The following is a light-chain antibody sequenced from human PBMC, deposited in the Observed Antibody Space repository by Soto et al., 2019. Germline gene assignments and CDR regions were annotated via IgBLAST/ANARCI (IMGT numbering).Light chain of an antibody. CDR1: QSISSW. J-gene: IGKJ1*01. V-gene: IGKV1-5*03. CDR2: KTS. Sequence: DIQMTQSPSTLSASVGDRVTITCRASQSISSWLAWYQQKPRKAPKLLIYKTSTLESGVPSRFNGSGSGTEFTLTISSLQPDDFATYYCQQYNTLWTFGQGTKVDIK. CDR3: QQYNTLWT.